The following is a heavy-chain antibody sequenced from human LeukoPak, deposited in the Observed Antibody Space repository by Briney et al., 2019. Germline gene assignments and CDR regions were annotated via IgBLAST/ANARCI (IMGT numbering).Heavy chain of an antibody. CDR3: ARSPLGYCSSTSCEDPWFDY. D-gene: IGHD2-2*01. CDR1: GYTFTSYG. J-gene: IGHJ4*02. CDR2: ISAYNGNT. V-gene: IGHV1-18*04. Sequence: GASVKVSCKASGYTFTSYGISWVRQAPGQGLEWMGWISAYNGNTNYAQKLQGRVTMTTDTSTSTAYMELRSLRSDDTAVYYCARSPLGYCSSTSCEDPWFDYWGQGTLVTVSS.